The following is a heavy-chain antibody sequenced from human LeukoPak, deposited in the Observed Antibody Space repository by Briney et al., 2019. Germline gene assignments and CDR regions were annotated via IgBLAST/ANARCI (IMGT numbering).Heavy chain of an antibody. J-gene: IGHJ4*02. Sequence: PGGSLRLSCAASGFTFSSYSMNWVRQAPGKGLEWVSSISSSSSYIYYADSVKGRFTISRDNAKNSLYLQMNSLRAEDTAVYYCAREDYGDPSEFDYWGQGTLVTVSS. CDR3: AREDYGDPSEFDY. D-gene: IGHD4-17*01. V-gene: IGHV3-21*01. CDR2: ISSSSSYI. CDR1: GFTFSSYS.